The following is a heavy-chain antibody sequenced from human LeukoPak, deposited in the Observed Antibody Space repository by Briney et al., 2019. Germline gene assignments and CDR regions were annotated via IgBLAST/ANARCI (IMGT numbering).Heavy chain of an antibody. D-gene: IGHD1-1*01. CDR2: ISGDSTYI. CDR3: ARVSGRLERQSDLDY. CDR1: GFTFASYS. Sequence: GGSLRLSCAASGFTFASYSMNWVRQAPGKGLEWVSSISGDSTYIYNAGSVKGRFTISRDNAQAPLYLQMISLRADDTAVYYCARVSGRLERQSDLDYWGQGTLVIVSS. J-gene: IGHJ4*02. V-gene: IGHV3-21*01.